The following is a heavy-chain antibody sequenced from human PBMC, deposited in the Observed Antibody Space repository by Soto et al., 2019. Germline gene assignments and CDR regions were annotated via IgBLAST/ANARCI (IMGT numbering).Heavy chain of an antibody. Sequence: QVPLAQSGAEVKKPGASVTVSCKASGYTFSSYGISWVRQAPGQGLEWVGWISVHNGYTKYATELQGRVTMTTDTSTSTAYMELRSLSSDDSAVYYSARREHNFGPHDYWGQGTLVTVTS. J-gene: IGHJ4*02. V-gene: IGHV1-18*01. CDR3: ARREHNFGPHDY. CDR2: ISVHNGYT. D-gene: IGHD1-1*01. CDR1: GYTFSSYG.